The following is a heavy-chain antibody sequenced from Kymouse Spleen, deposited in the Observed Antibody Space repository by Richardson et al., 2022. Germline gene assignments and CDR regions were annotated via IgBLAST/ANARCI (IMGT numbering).Heavy chain of an antibody. CDR1: GFTFSSYG. CDR3: ARSMTTVTTYFDY. V-gene: IGHV3-33*01. D-gene: IGHD4-11,IGHD4-11*01. CDR2: IWYDGSNK. J-gene: IGHJ4*02. Sequence: QVQLVESGGGVVQPGRSLRLSCAASGFTFSSYGMHWVRQAPGKGLEWVAVIWYDGSNKYYADSVKGRFTISRDNSKNTLYLQMNSLRAEDTAVYYCARSMTTVTTYFDYWGQGTLVTVSS.